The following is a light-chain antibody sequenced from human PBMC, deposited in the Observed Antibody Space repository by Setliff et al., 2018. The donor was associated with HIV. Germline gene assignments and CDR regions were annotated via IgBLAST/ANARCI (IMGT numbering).Light chain of an antibody. CDR2: EVK. V-gene: IGLV2-23*02. J-gene: IGLJ1*01. Sequence: QSVLTQPASVSGSPGQAITISCTGNNSDIGTYDLVSWYQQHPGRAPKLTIFEVKRRPSGVSNRFSGSKSGNTASLAISGLQADDEADYYCCSYAGSDTFVVFGTGTKVTVL. CDR1: NSDIGTYDL. CDR3: CSYAGSDTFVV.